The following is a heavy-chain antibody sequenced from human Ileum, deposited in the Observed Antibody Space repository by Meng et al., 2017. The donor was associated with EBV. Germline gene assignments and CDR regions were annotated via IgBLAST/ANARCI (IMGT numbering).Heavy chain of an antibody. CDR2: IYHSGIT. CDR3: ARDPTGGEDHQRV. D-gene: IGHD1-14*01. Sequence: HVLPQHSGQVLATPPVSLSHTFSVSGGSISDCNWWSCGRQSRGNGLELIGNIYHSGITIYNPSLKSRVTMSVDNSKNQFSLKLNAMTAADTAVYYCARDPTGGEDHQRVWGQGTLVTVSS. CDR1: GGSISDCNW. V-gene: IGHV4-4*03. J-gene: IGHJ4*02.